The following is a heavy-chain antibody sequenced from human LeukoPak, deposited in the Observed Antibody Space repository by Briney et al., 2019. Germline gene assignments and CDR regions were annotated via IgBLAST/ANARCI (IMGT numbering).Heavy chain of an antibody. Sequence: GGPLRLSCAASGFTFSSYAMSWVRQAPGKGLEWVSAISGSGGSTYYADSVKGRFTISRDDSKNTLYLQMNSLRAEDTAIYYCAKVWSSSWSPFDYWGQGTLVTVSS. J-gene: IGHJ4*02. D-gene: IGHD6-13*01. CDR1: GFTFSSYA. V-gene: IGHV3-23*01. CDR3: AKVWSSSWSPFDY. CDR2: ISGSGGST.